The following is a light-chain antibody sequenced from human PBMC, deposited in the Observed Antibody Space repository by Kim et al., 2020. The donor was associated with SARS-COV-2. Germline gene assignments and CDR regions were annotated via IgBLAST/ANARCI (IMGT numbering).Light chain of an antibody. J-gene: IGLJ2*01. CDR1: KLGNKY. CDR3: QAWDSSTVV. Sequence: SYELTQPPSVSVSPGQTANINCSGDKLGNKYACWYQQKPGQSPVLVIYQDSKRPSGIPERFSGSNSGNTATLTISGTQAMDEADYYCQAWDSSTVVFGGGTQLTVL. V-gene: IGLV3-1*01. CDR2: QDS.